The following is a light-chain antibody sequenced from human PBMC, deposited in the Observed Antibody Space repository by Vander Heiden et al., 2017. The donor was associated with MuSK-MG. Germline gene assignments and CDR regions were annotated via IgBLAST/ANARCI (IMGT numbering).Light chain of an antibody. Sequence: EIVLTRSPGTLSLSPGERATLSCRASQSVSASYLAWYQQKPGQAPRLLIYGASSRATGIPDRFSGSGSGTDFTLTISRLEPEDFAVYYCQQYGSSPPYTFGQGTKVEI. V-gene: IGKV3-20*01. J-gene: IGKJ2*01. CDR2: GAS. CDR3: QQYGSSPPYT. CDR1: QSVSASY.